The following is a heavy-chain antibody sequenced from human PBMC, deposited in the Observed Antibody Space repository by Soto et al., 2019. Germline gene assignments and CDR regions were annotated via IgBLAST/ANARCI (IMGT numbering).Heavy chain of an antibody. J-gene: IGHJ6*02. D-gene: IGHD1-1*01. CDR1: GFTFSSYW. V-gene: IGHV3-7*01. CDR3: TRDFQGPLDYGMDV. CDR2: VKYDVSPT. Sequence: GGSLRLSCADSGFTFSSYWMSWVRQAPGKGLGWVANVKYDVSPTYYVGSVKVRFTISRDNAKNSLYLQMNSLSAEDTAVYYCTRDFQGPLDYGMDVWGQGTTVTVSS.